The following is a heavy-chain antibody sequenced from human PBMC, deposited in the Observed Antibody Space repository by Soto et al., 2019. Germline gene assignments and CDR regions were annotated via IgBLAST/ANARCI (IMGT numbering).Heavy chain of an antibody. D-gene: IGHD2-21*01. V-gene: IGHV1-2*04. CDR2: INPNSGGT. J-gene: IGHJ4*02. Sequence: ASVKVSCKASGYTFTGYYMHWVRQAPGQGLEWMGWINPNSGGTNYAQKFQGWVTMTRDTSTSTVYMELSSLRSEDTAVYYCAREFRRCDSSPGYWGQGTLVTVSS. CDR3: AREFRRCDSSPGY. CDR1: GYTFTGYY.